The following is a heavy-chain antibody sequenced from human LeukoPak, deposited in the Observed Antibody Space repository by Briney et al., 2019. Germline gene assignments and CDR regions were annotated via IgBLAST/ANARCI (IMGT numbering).Heavy chain of an antibody. CDR3: AREWGYCSSTSCYAYNWFDP. CDR2: INTNTGNP. D-gene: IGHD2-2*01. Sequence: ASVKASCKASGYTFTSYAMNWVRQAPGQGLEWMGWINTNTGNPTYAQGFTGRFVFSLDTSVSTAYLQISSLKAEDTAVYYCAREWGYCSSTSCYAYNWFDPWGQGTLVTVSS. V-gene: IGHV7-4-1*02. CDR1: GYTFTSYA. J-gene: IGHJ5*02.